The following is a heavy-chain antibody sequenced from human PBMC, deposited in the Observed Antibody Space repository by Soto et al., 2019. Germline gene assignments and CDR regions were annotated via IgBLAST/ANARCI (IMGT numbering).Heavy chain of an antibody. D-gene: IGHD3-3*01. V-gene: IGHV6-1*01. Sequence: PSQTLSLTCAISGDSVSSNSAAWNWIRQSPSRGLEWLGRTYYRSKWYNDYAVSVKSRITINPDTSKNQFSLQLNSVTPEDTAVYYCARDRAQSTIFGAVIPRGNWFDPWGQGTLVTVSS. CDR1: GDSVSSNSAA. J-gene: IGHJ5*02. CDR3: ARDRAQSTIFGAVIPRGNWFDP. CDR2: TYYRSKWYN.